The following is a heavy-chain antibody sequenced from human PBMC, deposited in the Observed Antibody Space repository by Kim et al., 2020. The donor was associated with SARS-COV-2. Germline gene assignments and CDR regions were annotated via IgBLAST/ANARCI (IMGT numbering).Heavy chain of an antibody. CDR2: IYYSGST. CDR1: GGSISSYY. D-gene: IGHD6-13*01. CDR3: ARKIAAAGAYYYYYYGMDV. Sequence: SETLSLTCTVSGGSISSYYWSWIRQPPGKGLEWIGYIYYSGSTNYNPSLKSRVTISVDTSKNQFSLKLSSVTAADTAVYYCARKIAAAGAYYYYYYGMDVWGQGTTVTVSS. J-gene: IGHJ6*02. V-gene: IGHV4-59*01.